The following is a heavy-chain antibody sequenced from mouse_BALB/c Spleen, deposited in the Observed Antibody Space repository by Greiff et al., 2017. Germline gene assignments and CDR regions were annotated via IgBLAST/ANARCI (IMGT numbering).Heavy chain of an antibody. D-gene: IGHD2-3*01. J-gene: IGHJ2*01. Sequence: VKLMESGAELVRPGSSVKISCKASGYAFSSYWMNWVKQRPGQGLEWIGQIYPGDGDTNYNGKFKGKATLTADKSSSTAYMQLSSLTSEDSAVYFCARREGYWFDYWGQGTTLTVSS. CDR3: ARREGYWFDY. CDR1: GYAFSSYW. V-gene: IGHV1-80*01. CDR2: IYPGDGDT.